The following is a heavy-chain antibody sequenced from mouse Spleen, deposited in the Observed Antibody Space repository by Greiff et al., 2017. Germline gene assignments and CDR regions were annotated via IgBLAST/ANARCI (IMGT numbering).Heavy chain of an antibody. CDR1: GYTFTSYT. J-gene: IGHJ2*01. V-gene: IGHV1-4*01. D-gene: IGHD4-1*01. CDR3: AKELGDY. Sequence: QVQLKESGAELARPGASVKMSCKASGYTFTSYTMHWVKQRPGQGLEWIGYINPSSGYTKYNQKFKDKATLTADKSSSTAYMQLSSLTSEDSAVYYCAKELGDYWGQGTTLTVSS. CDR2: INPSSGYT.